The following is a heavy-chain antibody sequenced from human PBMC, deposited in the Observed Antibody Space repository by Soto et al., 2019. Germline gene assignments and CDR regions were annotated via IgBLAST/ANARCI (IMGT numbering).Heavy chain of an antibody. Sequence: QVHLVESGGGEVQPGRSLRLSCAASGFTFSSYSMHWVRQAPGKGLEWVAVISYDGSNEYYADSVKGRFTISRDNSKNTLYLQMNSLRPEDTALYYCARVYSSLDYGIDFWGQGTLVTVSS. CDR1: GFTFSSYS. CDR2: ISYDGSNE. CDR3: ARVYSSLDYGIDF. V-gene: IGHV3-30-3*01. D-gene: IGHD6-6*01. J-gene: IGHJ4*02.